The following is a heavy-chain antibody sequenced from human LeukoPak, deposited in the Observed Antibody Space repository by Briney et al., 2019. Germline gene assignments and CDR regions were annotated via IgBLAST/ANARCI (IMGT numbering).Heavy chain of an antibody. J-gene: IGHJ4*02. Sequence: PGGSLRLSCAASGFTFRSYSMSWVRQAPGKGLEWVANIKQDGSEKYYVDSVKGRFTISRDNAKNSLYLQMNSLRAEDTAVYYCARDDYDILTGYHYWGQGTLVTVSS. V-gene: IGHV3-7*01. CDR1: GFTFRSYS. CDR3: ARDDYDILTGYHY. CDR2: IKQDGSEK. D-gene: IGHD3-9*01.